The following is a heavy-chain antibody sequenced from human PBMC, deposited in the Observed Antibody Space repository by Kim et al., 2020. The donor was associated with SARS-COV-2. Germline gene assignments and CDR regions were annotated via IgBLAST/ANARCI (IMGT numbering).Heavy chain of an antibody. Sequence: GGSLRLSCAGSGFTFDDYALHWVRQAPGKGLEWVAGISWDSGVVAYADSVNGFFTISRTNAQTPHFLQMNNVRADATAFYYSGKDNDGGTSGLKHWGQGT. J-gene: IGHJ4*02. CDR3: GKDNDGGTSGLKH. D-gene: IGHD3-16*01. CDR2: ISWDSGVV. CDR1: GFTFDDYA. V-gene: IGHV3-9*01.